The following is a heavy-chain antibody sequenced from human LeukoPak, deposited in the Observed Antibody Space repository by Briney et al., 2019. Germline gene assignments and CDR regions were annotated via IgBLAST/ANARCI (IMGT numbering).Heavy chain of an antibody. V-gene: IGHV4-4*07. CDR2: IYTSGST. CDR1: GGSISNYY. Sequence: SETLSLTCTVSGGSISNYYWSWIRQPAGTGLEWIGRIYTSGSTNYKSSLQSRVTMSVDTSKNQFSLKLSSVTAADTAVYYCARGHDAFDIWGQGTMVTVSS. J-gene: IGHJ3*02. CDR3: ARGHDAFDI.